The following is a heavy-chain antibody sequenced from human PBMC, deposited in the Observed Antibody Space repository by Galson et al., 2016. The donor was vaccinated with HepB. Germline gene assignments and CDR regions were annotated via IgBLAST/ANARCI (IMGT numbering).Heavy chain of an antibody. Sequence: TLSLTCTVSGGSISSRGFYWNWIRQFPGKGLEWIGYIYFSGASYYNPSLKSRLTMSVDTSQNQFSLELRSVTAADTAVYYCARAKDAFDVWGQGTVVTVSS. CDR2: IYFSGAS. CDR3: ARAKDAFDV. CDR1: GGSISSRGFY. J-gene: IGHJ3*01. V-gene: IGHV4-31*03.